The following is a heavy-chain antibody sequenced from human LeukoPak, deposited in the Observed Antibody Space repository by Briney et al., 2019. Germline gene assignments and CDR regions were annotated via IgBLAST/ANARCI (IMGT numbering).Heavy chain of an antibody. J-gene: IGHJ6*02. CDR3: ARDYRGDDPYYGMDV. CDR2: ISSSGSTL. CDR1: GFTFSDYY. Sequence: PGGSLRLSCAASGFTFSDYYMSWIRQAPGKELEWVSYISSSGSTLYYADSVKGRFTISRDNAKNSLYLQMNSLRAEDTAVYYCARDYRGDDPYYGMDVWGQGTTVTVSS. V-gene: IGHV3-11*01. D-gene: IGHD5-12*01.